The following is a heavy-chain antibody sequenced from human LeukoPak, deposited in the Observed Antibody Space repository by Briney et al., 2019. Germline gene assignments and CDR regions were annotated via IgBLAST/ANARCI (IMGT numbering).Heavy chain of an antibody. D-gene: IGHD4-17*01. V-gene: IGHV1-2*04. CDR2: INPNSGGT. J-gene: IGHJ4*02. Sequence: ASVKVSCKASGYTFTGYYMHWVRQAPGQGLEWMGWINPNSGGTNYAQKFQGWVTMTRDTSISTAYMELSRLRSDDTGVYYCARWGYGDAYYFDYWGQGTLVTVSS. CDR3: ARWGYGDAYYFDY. CDR1: GYTFTGYY.